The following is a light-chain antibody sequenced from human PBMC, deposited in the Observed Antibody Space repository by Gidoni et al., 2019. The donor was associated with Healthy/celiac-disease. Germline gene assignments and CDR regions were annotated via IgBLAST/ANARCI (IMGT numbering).Light chain of an antibody. CDR3: QAWDSSTVV. V-gene: IGLV3-1*01. CDR2: QDS. J-gene: IGLJ2*01. CDR1: KLGDKY. Sequence: SYELTPPPSVSVSPGQTASITCSGDKLGDKYACWYQQKPGQSPVLVIYQDSKRPSGIPERLSGSNSGNTATLTISGTQAMDEADYYCQAWDSSTVVFGGGTKLTVL.